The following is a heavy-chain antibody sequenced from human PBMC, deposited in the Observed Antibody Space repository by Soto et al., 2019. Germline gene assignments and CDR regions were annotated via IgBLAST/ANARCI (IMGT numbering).Heavy chain of an antibody. J-gene: IGHJ5*02. CDR1: GYNFATYW. V-gene: IGHV5-51*01. CDR3: ARHGFYGDYASNYFDP. CDR2: IYPGDSDP. D-gene: IGHD4-17*01. Sequence: GESLKISCEGFGYNFATYWIAWVRQMPGKGLEYMGIIYPGDSDPRYSPSFQGQVTFSADKSISTAYMQWSSLKASDTAMYYCARHGFYGDYASNYFDPWGQGTLVTVS.